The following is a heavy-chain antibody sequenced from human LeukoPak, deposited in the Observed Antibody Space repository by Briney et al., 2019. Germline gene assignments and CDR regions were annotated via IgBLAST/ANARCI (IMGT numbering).Heavy chain of an antibody. CDR3: ARGPNCSGGSCYSTGALDAFDI. CDR2: ISGSGGST. V-gene: IGHV3-23*01. D-gene: IGHD2-15*01. CDR1: GFTFSSYA. Sequence: GGSLRLSCAASGFTFSSYAMSWVRQAPGKGLEWVSAISGSGGSTYYADSVKGRFTISRDNAKNTLYLQMNSLRAEDTAVYYCARGPNCSGGSCYSTGALDAFDIWGQGTMVTVSS. J-gene: IGHJ3*02.